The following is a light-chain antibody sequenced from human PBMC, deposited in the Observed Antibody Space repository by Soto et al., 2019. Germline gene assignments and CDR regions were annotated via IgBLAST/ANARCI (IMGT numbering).Light chain of an antibody. CDR1: QTLTTRF. V-gene: IGKV3-20*01. CDR3: QQYADLPYT. Sequence: EIVLTQSPGTLSLSPGERATLSCMASQTLTTRFLAWYQQKPGQAPRLLIYGASSRATGIPDRFSGSGSGTEYTLTNIRLEPEDFAVYSCQQYADLPYTFGQGTTLEIK. J-gene: IGKJ2*01. CDR2: GAS.